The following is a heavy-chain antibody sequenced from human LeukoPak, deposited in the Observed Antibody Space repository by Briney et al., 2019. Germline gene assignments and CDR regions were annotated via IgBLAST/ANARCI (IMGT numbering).Heavy chain of an antibody. J-gene: IGHJ4*02. CDR2: IYPGESDT. D-gene: IGHD6-19*01. CDR1: GCIFTTYW. CDR3: TRRGSGWYVDY. Sequence: GGALQISCQCSGCIFTTYWIGWGRPVPGKGVEWMGIIYPGESDTSYSPSFQGQVTITADKSSSTAYLQWSSLKASDTAIYYCTRRGSGWYVDYWGQGTLVTVSS. V-gene: IGHV5-51*01.